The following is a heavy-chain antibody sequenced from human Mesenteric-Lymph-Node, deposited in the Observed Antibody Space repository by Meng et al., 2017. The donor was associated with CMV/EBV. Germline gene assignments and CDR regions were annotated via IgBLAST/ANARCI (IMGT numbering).Heavy chain of an antibody. CDR3: ARDWGGYSGYDKWDYDY. D-gene: IGHD5-12*01. Sequence: LSFSDYYMSWIRQAPGKGLEWVSYISSSGSTIYYADSVKGRFTISRDNAKNSLYLQMNSLRAEDTAVYYCARDWGGYSGYDKWDYDYWGQGTLVTVSS. V-gene: IGHV3-11*01. J-gene: IGHJ4*02. CDR1: LSFSDYY. CDR2: ISSSGSTI.